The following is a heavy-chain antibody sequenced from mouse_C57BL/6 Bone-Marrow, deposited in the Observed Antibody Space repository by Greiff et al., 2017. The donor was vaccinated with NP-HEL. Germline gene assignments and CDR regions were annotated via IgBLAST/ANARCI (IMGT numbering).Heavy chain of an antibody. CDR3: VRHPAYDVYAMDY. J-gene: IGHJ4*01. Sequence: EVQLVESGGGLVQPKGSLKLSCAASGFSFNTYAMNWVRQAPGKGLEWVARIRSKSNNYATYYADSVKDRFTISRDDSESMLYLQMNNLKTEDTAMYYCVRHPAYDVYAMDYWGQGTSVTVSS. CDR2: IRSKSNNYAT. V-gene: IGHV10-1*01. CDR1: GFSFNTYA. D-gene: IGHD2-3*01.